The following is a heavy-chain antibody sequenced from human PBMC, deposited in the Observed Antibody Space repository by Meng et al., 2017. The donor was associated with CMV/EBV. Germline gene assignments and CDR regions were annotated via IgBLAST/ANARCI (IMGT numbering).Heavy chain of an antibody. J-gene: IGHJ4*02. CDR3: AKTLNGYGGEDS. Sequence: GGSLRLSCAASGFTFSSYEMNWVRQAPGKGLEWVSYISSSGSTIYYADSVKGRFTISRDNAKNSLYLQMNSLRAEDTAVYYCAKTLNGYGGEDSWGQGTLVTVSS. CDR2: ISSSGSTI. CDR1: GFTFSSYE. V-gene: IGHV3-48*03. D-gene: IGHD5-18*01.